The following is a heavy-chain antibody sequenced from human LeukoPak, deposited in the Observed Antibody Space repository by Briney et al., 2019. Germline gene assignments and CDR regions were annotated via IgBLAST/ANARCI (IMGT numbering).Heavy chain of an antibody. Sequence: SETLSLTCTVSGGSISSSSYYWGWIRQPPGKGLEWIGYIYYSGSTYYNPSLKSRVTISVDTSKNQFSLKLSSVTAADTAVYYCARGQDYDFDYWGQGTLVTVSS. CDR3: ARGQDYDFDY. D-gene: IGHD4-17*01. V-gene: IGHV4-31*03. CDR2: IYYSGST. CDR1: GGSISSSSYY. J-gene: IGHJ4*02.